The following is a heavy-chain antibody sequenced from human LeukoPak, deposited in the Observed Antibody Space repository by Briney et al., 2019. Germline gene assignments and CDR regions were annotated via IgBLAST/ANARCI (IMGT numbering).Heavy chain of an antibody. CDR1: GFTFSSYS. V-gene: IGHV3-21*04. CDR2: ISSSSSYI. Sequence: GGSLRLSCAASGFTFSSYSMNWVRQAPGKGLEWVSSISSSSSYIYYADSVKGRFTISRDNSKNTLYLQMNSLRAEDTAVYYCAKESVATSPEDYFDYWGQGTLVTVSS. J-gene: IGHJ4*02. CDR3: AKESVATSPEDYFDY. D-gene: IGHD5-12*01.